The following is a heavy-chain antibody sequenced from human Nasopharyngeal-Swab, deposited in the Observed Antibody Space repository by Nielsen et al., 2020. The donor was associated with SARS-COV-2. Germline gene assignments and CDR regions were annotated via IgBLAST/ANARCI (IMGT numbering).Heavy chain of an antibody. CDR1: GFTFSSYE. V-gene: IGHV3-48*03. CDR3: ARVAPHYYDSSGYHPDY. CDR2: ISSSGSTI. J-gene: IGHJ4*02. Sequence: GESLKISCAASGFTFSSYEMNWVRQAPGKGLEWVSYISSSGSTIYYADSVKGRFAISRDNAKNSLYLQMNSLRAEDTAVYYCARVAPHYYDSSGYHPDYWGQGTLVTVSS. D-gene: IGHD3-22*01.